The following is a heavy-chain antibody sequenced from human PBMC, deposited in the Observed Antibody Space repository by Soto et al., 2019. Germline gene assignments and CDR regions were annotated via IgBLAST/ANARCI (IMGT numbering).Heavy chain of an antibody. D-gene: IGHD6-13*01. V-gene: IGHV3-53*01. CDR1: GFTVSFSY. J-gene: IGHJ4*02. CDR3: ATHDGPAAAGLVLDF. Sequence: GGSLRLSCAASGFTVSFSYMSWVRQAPGKGLEWVSVIYSDGSTYYADSVKGRFTISRDSSKNTLYLQMNSLRAEDTAVYYCATHDGPAAAGLVLDFWGQGTLVTVSS. CDR2: IYSDGST.